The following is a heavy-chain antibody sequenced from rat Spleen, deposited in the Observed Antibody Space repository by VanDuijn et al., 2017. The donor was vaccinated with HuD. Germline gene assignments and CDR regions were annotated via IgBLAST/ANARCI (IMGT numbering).Heavy chain of an antibody. J-gene: IGHJ1*01. CDR1: GFTFSNYG. CDR2: ITNTGGST. V-gene: IGHV5-19*01. D-gene: IGHD1-4*01. Sequence: EVQLVESGGGLVQPGRSLKLSCAVSGFTFSNYGLHWIRQAPTKSLEWVASITNTGGSTYYPDSVKGRFTISRDNAKSTLYLQMDSLRSEDTATYYCARPVTTRVYPRYYWYFDFWGPGTMVTVSS. CDR3: ARPVTTRVYPRYYWYFDF.